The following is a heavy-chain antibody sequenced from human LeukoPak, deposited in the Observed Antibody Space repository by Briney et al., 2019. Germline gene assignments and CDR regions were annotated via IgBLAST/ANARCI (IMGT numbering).Heavy chain of an antibody. V-gene: IGHV3-64D*06. CDR2: ISGSGGAT. CDR1: GFTFSSYA. J-gene: IGHJ4*02. D-gene: IGHD4-17*01. Sequence: GGSLRLSCSASGFTFSSYAMHWVRQAPGKGLEYVSAISGSGGATYYADSVKGRFTISRDNSKSTLYLQMSSLRPEDTAVYYCVSLPRTTVTTSGDYWGQGTLVTVSS. CDR3: VSLPRTTVTTSGDY.